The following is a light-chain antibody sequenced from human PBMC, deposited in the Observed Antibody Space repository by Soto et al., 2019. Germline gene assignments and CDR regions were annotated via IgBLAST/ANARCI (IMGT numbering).Light chain of an antibody. CDR3: KHYVCN. CDR1: QNINNW. CDR2: DAS. V-gene: IGKV1-5*01. Sequence: DIQLTQSPSTLSASVGDRVTLTCRASQNINNWLAWYQQKPGKAPKVLIYDASSLESGVPSRFSGSGSGTEFTLTISSLQLDDFETTSWKHYVCNFGPRTKVDIK. J-gene: IGKJ3*01.